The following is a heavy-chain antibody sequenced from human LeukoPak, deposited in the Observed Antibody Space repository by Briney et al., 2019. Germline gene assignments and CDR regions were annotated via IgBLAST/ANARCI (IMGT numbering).Heavy chain of an antibody. D-gene: IGHD6-19*01. CDR3: ARGLAVAAPFDY. V-gene: IGHV3-21*01. Sequence: GGSLRLSCAASGFTFSSYSMNWVRQAPGKGLEWVSSISSSSSYIYYADSVKGRFTISRDNAKNSLYLQMNSLRAEDTAVYYCARGLAVAAPFDYWGQGTLVTVPS. CDR1: GFTFSSYS. J-gene: IGHJ4*02. CDR2: ISSSSSYI.